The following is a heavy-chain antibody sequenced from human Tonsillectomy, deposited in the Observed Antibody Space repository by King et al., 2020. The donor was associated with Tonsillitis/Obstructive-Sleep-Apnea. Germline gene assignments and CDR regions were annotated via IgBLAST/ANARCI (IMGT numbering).Heavy chain of an antibody. D-gene: IGHD3-3*01. CDR1: GYTFTSYY. Sequence: QLVQSGAEVKKPGASVKVSCKASGYTFTSYYMHWVRQAPGQGLEWMGIIKPSGGSTSYAQKFQGRVTMTRDTSTSTVYMEMSSLRSEDTAVYYCAREGNTNDYFWSGYPEVHYFDYWGQGTLVTVSS. J-gene: IGHJ4*02. CDR3: AREGNTNDYFWSGYPEVHYFDY. CDR2: IKPSGGST. V-gene: IGHV1-46*01.